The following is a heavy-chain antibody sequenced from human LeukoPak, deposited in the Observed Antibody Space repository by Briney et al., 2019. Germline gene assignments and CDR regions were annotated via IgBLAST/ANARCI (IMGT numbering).Heavy chain of an antibody. CDR2: ISYDGSNK. D-gene: IGHD6-13*01. V-gene: IGHV3-30*18. CDR1: GFTFSRYG. J-gene: IGHJ4*02. Sequence: PGGSLRLSCAASGFTFSRYGMHWIRQAPGKGLEWVAVISYDGSNKYYADSVKGRFTISRDNSKNTLYLQMNSLRAEDTAVYYCAKSGKSGAAVDYWGQGTLVTVSS. CDR3: AKSGKSGAAVDY.